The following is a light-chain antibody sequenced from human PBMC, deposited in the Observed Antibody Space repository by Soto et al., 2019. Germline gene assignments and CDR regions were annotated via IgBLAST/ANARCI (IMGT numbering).Light chain of an antibody. CDR2: TAS. CDR3: QQTYSTPHT. CDR1: KSISTS. J-gene: IGKJ2*01. Sequence: DTQMTQSPSSLSASVGDRDTITCRASKSISTSLNWYQHKPRKAPKLLLYTASSLQGRVPSRLSGSGSGTDFTLTISSLQLEDFATYYCQQTYSTPHTCGQGTKLEI. V-gene: IGKV1-39*01.